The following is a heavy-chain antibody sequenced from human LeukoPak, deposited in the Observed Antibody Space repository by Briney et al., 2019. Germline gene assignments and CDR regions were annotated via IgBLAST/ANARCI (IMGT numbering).Heavy chain of an antibody. CDR1: GFTFSNYS. Sequence: GGSLRLSCAASGFTFSNYSMSWVRQAPGKGLEWVSGISGRDGSTYFADSVKGRFTISRDNSKNTLYLQMNSLRAEDTAVYYCARTVLLYYYDSSGHSDYWGQGTLVTVSS. D-gene: IGHD3-22*01. V-gene: IGHV3-23*01. CDR3: ARTVLLYYYDSSGHSDY. J-gene: IGHJ4*02. CDR2: ISGRDGST.